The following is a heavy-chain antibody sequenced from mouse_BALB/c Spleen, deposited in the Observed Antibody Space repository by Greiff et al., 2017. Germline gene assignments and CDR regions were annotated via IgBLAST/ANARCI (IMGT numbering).Heavy chain of an antibody. CDR1: GYTFTNYW. CDR2: IYPGNSDT. D-gene: IGHD1-1*01. CDR3: TTHITAVARN. J-gene: IGHJ3*01. V-gene: IGHV1-5*01. Sequence: EVQLQQSGTVLARPGASVKMSCKASGYTFTNYWMHWVKQRPGQGLEWIGAIYPGNSDTTYNQKFKGKAKLTAVTSASTAYMELSSLTNEDSAVYYCTTHITAVARNWGQGTLVTVSA.